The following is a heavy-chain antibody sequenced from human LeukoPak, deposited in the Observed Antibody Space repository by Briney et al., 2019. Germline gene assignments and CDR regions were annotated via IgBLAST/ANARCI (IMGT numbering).Heavy chain of an antibody. CDR3: ARGRIAAAQHYYYYGMDV. V-gene: IGHV1-69*04. D-gene: IGHD6-13*01. CDR1: GGTFSSYA. Sequence: SVKVSCKASGGTFSSYAISWVRQAPGQGLEWMGRIIPILGIANYAQKFQGRVTITADKSTSTAYMELSSLRSEDTAVYYCARGRIAAAQHYYYYGMDVWGQGTTVTVSS. CDR2: IIPILGIA. J-gene: IGHJ6*02.